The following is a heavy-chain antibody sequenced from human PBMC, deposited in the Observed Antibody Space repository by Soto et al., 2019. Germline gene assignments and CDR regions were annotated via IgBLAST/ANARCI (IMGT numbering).Heavy chain of an antibody. D-gene: IGHD3-10*01. CDR1: GGSISSYY. Sequence: SETLSLTCTVSGGSISSYYWSWIGQHPGKGLEWIGYIYYSGSTNYNHSLNSRVTISVDTSKNQFSLMLSSVTAADTAVYYCARDRAAMVRGDPDYYYYYGMDVWGLGITVTV. V-gene: IGHV4-59*01. J-gene: IGHJ6*02. CDR2: IYYSGST. CDR3: ARDRAAMVRGDPDYYYYYGMDV.